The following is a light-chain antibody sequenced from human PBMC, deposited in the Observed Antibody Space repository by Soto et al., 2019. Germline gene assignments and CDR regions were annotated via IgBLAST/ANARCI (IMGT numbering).Light chain of an antibody. CDR2: EVI. CDR1: NSDIGSYSL. Sequence: QSVLTQPASVSGSPGQSITISCTGTNSDIGSYSLVSWYQHHPGKAPKLMIYEVIKRPSGVSNRSSGSKSGNTASLIISGLQAEDEADYYCCSYAGSRTYVFGTGTKVTVL. V-gene: IGLV2-23*02. J-gene: IGLJ1*01. CDR3: CSYAGSRTYV.